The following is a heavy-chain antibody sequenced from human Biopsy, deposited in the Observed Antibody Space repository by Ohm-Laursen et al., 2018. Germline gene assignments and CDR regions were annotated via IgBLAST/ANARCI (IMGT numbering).Heavy chain of an antibody. Sequence: SLRLSCSASGFKFDEFAMHWVRQTPGKGLEWVSAINWNSDRVDYADSVKGRFTISRDNAENSLYLQMNSLRAEDTALYYCVKATASYDSRGYYYDYWGQGTLVTVSS. CDR3: VKATASYDSRGYYYDY. D-gene: IGHD3-22*01. CDR2: INWNSDRV. V-gene: IGHV3-9*01. J-gene: IGHJ4*02. CDR1: GFKFDEFA.